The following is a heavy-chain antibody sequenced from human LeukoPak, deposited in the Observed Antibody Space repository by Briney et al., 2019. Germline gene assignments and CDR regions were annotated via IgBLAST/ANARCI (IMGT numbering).Heavy chain of an antibody. J-gene: IGHJ4*02. CDR2: INWNGDST. CDR1: GFSFDDYG. V-gene: IGHV3-20*04. CDR3: ARDLRVVITGSFDS. D-gene: IGHD3-22*01. Sequence: GGSLRLSCAASGFSFDDYGLTWVRQAPGKGLEWVSGINWNGDSTDYADSVKGRFAISRDNAKNSLYLQMNSLRAEDTALYYCARDLRVVITGSFDSWGQGTLVTVSS.